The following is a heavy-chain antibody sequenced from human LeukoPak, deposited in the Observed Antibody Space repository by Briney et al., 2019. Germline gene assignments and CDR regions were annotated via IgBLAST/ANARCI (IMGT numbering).Heavy chain of an antibody. Sequence: GSLRLSCVTSGFTFSAYNMNWVRQAPGKGLEWVSCISSSSNYIYYADSVKGRFTISRDNAKNSLYLQMNSLRAEDTAVYYCARDEGVSFDYWGQRTLVTVSS. CDR2: ISSSSNYI. V-gene: IGHV3-21*01. J-gene: IGHJ4*02. CDR3: ARDEGVSFDY. CDR1: GFTFSAYN.